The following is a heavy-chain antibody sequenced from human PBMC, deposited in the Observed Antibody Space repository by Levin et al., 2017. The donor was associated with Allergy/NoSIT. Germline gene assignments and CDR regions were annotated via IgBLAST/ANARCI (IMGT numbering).Heavy chain of an antibody. CDR3: AKDPGRVGYSYYGMDV. CDR1: GFTFSSYA. V-gene: IGHV3-23*01. D-gene: IGHD3-22*01. Sequence: GESLKISCAASGFTFSSYAMSWVRQAPGKGLEWVSAISGSGGSTFYADSVKGRFTISRDNSKNTLYLQMNSLRAEDTAVYYCAKDPGRVGYSYYGMDVWGQGTTVTVSS. CDR2: ISGSGGST. J-gene: IGHJ6*02.